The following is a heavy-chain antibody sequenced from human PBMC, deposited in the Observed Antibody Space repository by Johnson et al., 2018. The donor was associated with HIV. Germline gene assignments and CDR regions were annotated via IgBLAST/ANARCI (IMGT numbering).Heavy chain of an antibody. J-gene: IGHJ3*02. V-gene: IGHV3-11*04. D-gene: IGHD1-20*01. CDR2: ISSSGSTI. CDR3: ARGGTYNWSPDRIGNAFDI. CDR1: GFTFSDYY. Sequence: QVQLVESGGGLVKPGGSLRLSCAASGFTFSDYYMSWIRQAPGKGLEWVSYISSSGSTIYYADSVKGRFTISRDNAKKSLFLQLGRLRAGDTGVYYCARGGTYNWSPDRIGNAFDIWGQGTTVTVSS.